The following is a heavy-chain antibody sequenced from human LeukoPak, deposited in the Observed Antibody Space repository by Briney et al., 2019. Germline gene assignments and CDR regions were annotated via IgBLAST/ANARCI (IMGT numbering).Heavy chain of an antibody. CDR3: ARAFGDNVSSAPLIDY. J-gene: IGHJ4*02. CDR1: GFIFSNYG. V-gene: IGHV3-33*01. D-gene: IGHD2-21*02. Sequence: GGSLRLSCAASGFIFSNYGIHWVRQAPGKGLEWEGVIWYDGSTKYNPDSVKGRFTISRDSSKNTVNLQMNRLRAEDTAVYYCARAFGDNVSSAPLIDYWGQGTLVTVSS. CDR2: IWYDGSTK.